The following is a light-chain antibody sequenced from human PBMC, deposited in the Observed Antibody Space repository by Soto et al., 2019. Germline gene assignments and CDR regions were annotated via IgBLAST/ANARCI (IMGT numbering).Light chain of an antibody. V-gene: IGKV3-20*01. CDR3: QQYGSSLSIT. CDR2: GAS. Sequence: EIVLTQSPGTLSLSPGERATLSCRASQSVSSNYFAWYQQKPGQAPRLLIHGASRRATGIPDRFSGSGSGTDFTLTISRLEPEDFPVYYCQQYGSSLSITFGQGTRLEIK. CDR1: QSVSSNY. J-gene: IGKJ5*01.